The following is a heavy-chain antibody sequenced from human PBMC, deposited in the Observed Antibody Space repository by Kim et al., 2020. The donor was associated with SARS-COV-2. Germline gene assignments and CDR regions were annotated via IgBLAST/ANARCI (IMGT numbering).Heavy chain of an antibody. Sequence: ADSVQGRFTISRDTAKNSLYLQMNSLRAEDTAVYYCARAVVAATRGFDYWGQGTLVTVSA. D-gene: IGHD2-15*01. CDR3: ARAVVAATRGFDY. J-gene: IGHJ4*02. V-gene: IGHV3-21*01.